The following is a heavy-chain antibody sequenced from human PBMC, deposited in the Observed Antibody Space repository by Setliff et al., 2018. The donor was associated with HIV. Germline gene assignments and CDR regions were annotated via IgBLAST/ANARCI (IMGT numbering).Heavy chain of an antibody. CDR3: VKNIGGYSSSSVFDY. D-gene: IGHD6-6*01. CDR2: IRWDGGRT. Sequence: GGSLRLSCAASGFTFDGYTMHWVRQAPGKGLEWVSLIRWDGGRTYYADSLKARFTISRDNTKNSLYLQMNSLTTEDTAFYYCVKNIGGYSSSSVFDYWGQGTLVTVSS. CDR1: GFTFDGYT. V-gene: IGHV3-43*01. J-gene: IGHJ4*02.